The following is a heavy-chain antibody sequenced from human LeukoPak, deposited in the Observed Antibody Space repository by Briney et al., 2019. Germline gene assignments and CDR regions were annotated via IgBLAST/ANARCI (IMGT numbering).Heavy chain of an antibody. V-gene: IGHV3-23*01. CDR2: ISGSGGST. CDR3: AKARGLTGTAPGHDY. D-gene: IGHD1-7*01. Sequence: GGSLRLSCAASGFTFSSYAMSWVRQAPGKGLEWVSVISGSGGSTYYADSVKGRFTISRDNSKNTLYLQMNSLRAEDTAVYYCAKARGLTGTAPGHDYWGQGTLVTVSS. CDR1: GFTFSSYA. J-gene: IGHJ4*02.